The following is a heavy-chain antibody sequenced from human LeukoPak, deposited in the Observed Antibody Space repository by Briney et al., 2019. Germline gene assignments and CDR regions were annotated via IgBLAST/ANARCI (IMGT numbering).Heavy chain of an antibody. CDR1: GGSFSGYY. D-gene: IGHD6-19*01. CDR2: INHSGST. V-gene: IGHV4-34*01. Sequence: SETLSLTCAVYGGSFSGYYWSWIRQPPGKGLEWIGEINHSGSTNYNPSLKSRVTISVDTSKNLSSLKLSSVTAADTAVYYCARGVALADYYFDYWGQGTLVTVSS. CDR3: ARGVALADYYFDY. J-gene: IGHJ4*02.